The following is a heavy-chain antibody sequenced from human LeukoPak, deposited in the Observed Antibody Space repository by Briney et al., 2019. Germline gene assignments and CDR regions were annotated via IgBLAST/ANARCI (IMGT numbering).Heavy chain of an antibody. CDR2: ISYDGSNK. Sequence: GGSLRLSCAASGFTFSSYGMHWVRQAPGKGLEWVAVISYDGSNKYYADSVKGRFTISRDNSKNTLYLQMNSLRAEDTAVYYCARDSHCGGDCYEDPISYYYYGMDVWGQGTTVTVSS. J-gene: IGHJ6*02. D-gene: IGHD2-21*02. V-gene: IGHV3-30*03. CDR3: ARDSHCGGDCYEDPISYYYYGMDV. CDR1: GFTFSSYG.